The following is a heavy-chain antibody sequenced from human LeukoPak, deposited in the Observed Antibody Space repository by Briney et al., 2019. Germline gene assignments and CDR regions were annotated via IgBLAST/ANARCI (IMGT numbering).Heavy chain of an antibody. CDR2: ISGSGGSS. CDR1: GFTFSSYA. Sequence: GGSLRLSCAASGFTFSSYAMSWVRQAPGKGLEWVSAISGSGGSSYYADSVKGRFTISRDNSKNTLYLQMNSLRAEDTAVYYCAKDGTKNYDFWSGYLDYWGQGTLVTVSS. CDR3: AKDGTKNYDFWSGYLDY. D-gene: IGHD3-3*01. J-gene: IGHJ4*02. V-gene: IGHV3-23*01.